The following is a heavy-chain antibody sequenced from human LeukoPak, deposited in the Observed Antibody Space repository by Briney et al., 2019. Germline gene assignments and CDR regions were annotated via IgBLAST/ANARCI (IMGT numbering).Heavy chain of an antibody. CDR3: ARLGCVRACPHGALNW. CDR1: GFTFSGYW. J-gene: IGHJ4*02. V-gene: IGHV3-7*03. D-gene: IGHD3/OR15-3a*01. Sequence: GGSLRLSCAASGFTFSGYWMSWVRQAPGKGLEWAATVTQDGSEKYYVDSVKGRFTISRDNAKSSLFLQMNSLRAEDTAVYYCARLGCVRACPHGALNWWGQGTLVTVSS. CDR2: VTQDGSEK.